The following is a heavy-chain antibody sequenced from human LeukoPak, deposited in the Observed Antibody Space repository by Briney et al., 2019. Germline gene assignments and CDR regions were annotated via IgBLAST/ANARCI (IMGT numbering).Heavy chain of an antibody. CDR2: ISGSGVST. CDR1: GFTFSSSV. CDR3: ARDNYYYGMDV. V-gene: IGHV3-23*01. Sequence: GGSLRLSCAASGFTFSSSVMNWVRQAPGKGLEWVSAISGSGVSTSYADSVKGRFTISRDNSKNTLYLHMNSLRAEDTAVYYCARDNYYYGMDVWGQGTSVTVSS. J-gene: IGHJ6*02.